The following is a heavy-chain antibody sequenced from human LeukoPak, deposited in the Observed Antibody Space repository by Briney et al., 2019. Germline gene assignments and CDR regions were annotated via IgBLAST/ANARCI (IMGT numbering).Heavy chain of an antibody. Sequence: PGGSLRLSCAASGFIFSSYWMSWVRQAPGKGLEWVANIKQDGNEKYYVDSVKGRFTISRDNAKNSLYLQMNSLRAEDTAVYYCARDLRSSSGYYAVDAFDIWGQGTMVTVSS. J-gene: IGHJ3*02. CDR1: GFIFSSYW. CDR3: ARDLRSSSGYYAVDAFDI. CDR2: IKQDGNEK. D-gene: IGHD3-22*01. V-gene: IGHV3-7*01.